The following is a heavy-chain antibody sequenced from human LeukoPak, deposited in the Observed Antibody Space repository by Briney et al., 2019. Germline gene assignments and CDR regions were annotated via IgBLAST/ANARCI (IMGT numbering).Heavy chain of an antibody. D-gene: IGHD4-17*01. V-gene: IGHV1-2*06. Sequence: ATVKVSCKASGYTFTGYYMHWVRQAPGQGREWMGRINPNSGGTNYAQKFQGRVTMTRDTSISTAYMELSMLRSDDTAVYYCARGFQVTNYYFDYWGQGTLVTVSS. J-gene: IGHJ4*02. CDR3: ARGFQVTNYYFDY. CDR1: GYTFTGYY. CDR2: INPNSGGT.